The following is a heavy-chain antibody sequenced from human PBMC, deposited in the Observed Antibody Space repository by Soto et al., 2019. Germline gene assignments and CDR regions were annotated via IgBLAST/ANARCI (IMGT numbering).Heavy chain of an antibody. D-gene: IGHD3-16*01. Sequence: QVQLVQSGAEVKKPGASVKVSCKASGYTFTSYAISWVRQAPGQGLEWMGWISAYNGNTKYAQKLQGRVTMTTDTSTSTAXXXLXSXXXDDXXXXXXXRDXGGGITFEWGQGTLVTVSS. CDR3: XRDXGGGITFE. CDR2: ISAYNGNT. V-gene: IGHV1-18*01. J-gene: IGHJ4*02. CDR1: GYTFTSYA.